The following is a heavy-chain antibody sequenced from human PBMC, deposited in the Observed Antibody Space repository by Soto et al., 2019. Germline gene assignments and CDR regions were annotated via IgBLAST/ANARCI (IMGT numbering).Heavy chain of an antibody. CDR1: GCSCTSTY. CDR2: INPSVCFT. V-gene: IGHV1-46*01. Sequence: GSVGLSCKASGCSCTSTYVHWVRQAPGRGLEWMGIINPSVCFTTHNYAQKLQGRVKMTVDTSTTTVYMEMSRLRYEDTAVYYWARDSSHSRGRLANWAQRAPVPVSS. CDR3: ARDSSHSRGRLAN. J-gene: IGHJ1*01. D-gene: IGHD6-13*01.